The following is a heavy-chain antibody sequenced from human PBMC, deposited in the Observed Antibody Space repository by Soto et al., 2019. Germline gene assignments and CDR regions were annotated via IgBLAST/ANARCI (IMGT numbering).Heavy chain of an antibody. CDR1: GYTLTELS. V-gene: IGHV1-24*01. CDR2: FDPEDGGT. J-gene: IGHJ4*02. CDR3: ATDPQPVRLWYPLSLDY. Sequence: ASVKVSCKVSGYTLTELSMHWVRQAPGKGLEWMGGFDPEDGGTIYAQKFQGRVTMTEDTSTDTAYMELSSLRSEDTAVYYCATDPQPVRLWYPLSLDYWGQGTLVTVSS. D-gene: IGHD5-18*01.